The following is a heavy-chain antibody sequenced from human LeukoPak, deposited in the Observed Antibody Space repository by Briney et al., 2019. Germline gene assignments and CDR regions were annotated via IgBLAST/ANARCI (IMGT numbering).Heavy chain of an antibody. D-gene: IGHD3-22*01. J-gene: IGHJ3*02. CDR3: ARATDYYASSGYSAPDAFDI. Sequence: GGSLRLSCAASGFTFSDYYMSWIRQAPGKGLEWVSYISSSGSTIYYADSVKGRFTISRDNAKNSLYLQMNSLRAEDTAVYYCARATDYYASSGYSAPDAFDIWGQGTMVTVSS. CDR1: GFTFSDYY. CDR2: ISSSGSTI. V-gene: IGHV3-11*01.